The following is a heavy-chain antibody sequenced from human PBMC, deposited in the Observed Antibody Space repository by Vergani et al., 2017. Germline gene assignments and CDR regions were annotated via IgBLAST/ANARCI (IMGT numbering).Heavy chain of an antibody. CDR1: GGSINRNNYY. J-gene: IGHJ4*02. V-gene: IGHV4-61*02. CDR2: IHTSGST. D-gene: IGHD2-15*01. Sequence: QVQLHPSRPGLVKRKQTRSLTCTVSGGSINRNNYYWSWIRQPAGKGLEWIGRIHTSGSTNYNPSLKRRVTMSEDTSKNQFSLNLTSVTAADTAVYFCARGSCLGGSCYKPLFDYWGQGILVTVSS. CDR3: ARGSCLGGSCYKPLFDY.